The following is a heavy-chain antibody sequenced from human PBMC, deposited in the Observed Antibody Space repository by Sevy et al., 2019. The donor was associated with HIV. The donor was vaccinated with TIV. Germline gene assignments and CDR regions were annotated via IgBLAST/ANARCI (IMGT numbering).Heavy chain of an antibody. J-gene: IGHJ4*02. Sequence: GGSLRLSCAASGFTFSSYGMHWVRQAPGKGLEWLAIISYDGSNKDYADSVKGRFTISRDNSKNTLYLQMNSLRAEDAAMYYCAKDKLATTLTPHYFDYWGQGTLVTVSS. CDR3: AKDKLATTLTPHYFDY. V-gene: IGHV3-30*18. CDR2: ISYDGSNK. D-gene: IGHD4-4*01. CDR1: GFTFSSYG.